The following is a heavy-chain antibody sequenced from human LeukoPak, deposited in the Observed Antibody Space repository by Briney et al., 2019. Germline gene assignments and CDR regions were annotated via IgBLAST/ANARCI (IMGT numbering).Heavy chain of an antibody. CDR1: GFTFSGYW. CDR3: ARDRGPRTGFMVREAYDY. CDR2: INTDGSIT. J-gene: IGHJ4*02. Sequence: GGSLRLSCAASGFTFSGYWIHWVRQAPGKGLVWVSRINTDGSITNYADSVKGRFSISRDNAKNTLYLQMSSLRAEDTAVYYCARDRGPRTGFMVREAYDYWGQGTLVTVSS. V-gene: IGHV3-74*01. D-gene: IGHD3-10*01.